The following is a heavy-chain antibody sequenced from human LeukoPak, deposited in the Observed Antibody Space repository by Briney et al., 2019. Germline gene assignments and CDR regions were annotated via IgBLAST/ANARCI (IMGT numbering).Heavy chain of an antibody. J-gene: IGHJ4*02. D-gene: IGHD4-17*01. CDR2: ISGSGGST. CDR3: AKDDYGEFDY. Sequence: GGSLRLSCVASEFTFSNYAMNWVRQAPGKGLEWVSAISGSGGSTYYADSVKGRFTISRDNSKNTLYLQMNSLRAEDTAVYYCAKDDYGEFDYWGQGTLVTVSS. CDR1: EFTFSNYA. V-gene: IGHV3-23*01.